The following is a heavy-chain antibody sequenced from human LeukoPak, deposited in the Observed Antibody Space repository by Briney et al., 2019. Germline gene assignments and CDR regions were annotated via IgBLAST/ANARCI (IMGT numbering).Heavy chain of an antibody. CDR3: LGRVLDY. CDR2: ISYDGSNK. Sequence: GGSLRLSCAASGFTFSSYAMHWVRQAPGKGLEWVAVISYDGSNKYYADSVKGRFTISRDNSKNTLYLQMNSLRAEDTAVYYCLGRVLDYWGQGTLVTVSS. CDR1: GFTFSSYA. J-gene: IGHJ4*02. V-gene: IGHV3-30-3*01. D-gene: IGHD2-15*01.